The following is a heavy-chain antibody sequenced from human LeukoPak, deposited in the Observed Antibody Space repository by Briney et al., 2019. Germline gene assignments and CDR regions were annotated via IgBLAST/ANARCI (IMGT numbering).Heavy chain of an antibody. J-gene: IGHJ4*02. Sequence: KGPDWIGDIFYTGKTNYNPSLKSRVSISIDTYKNQFSLKLTSVTAADTAVYYCARVFDSWGQGTLVTVSS. CDR2: IFYTGKT. CDR3: ARVFDS. V-gene: IGHV4-30-4*07.